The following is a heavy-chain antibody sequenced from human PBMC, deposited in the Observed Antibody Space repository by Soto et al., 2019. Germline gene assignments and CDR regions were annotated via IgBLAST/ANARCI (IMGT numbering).Heavy chain of an antibody. CDR3: AKDKRERFLELYYFDY. Sequence: GGSLRLSCAASGFTFSSYGMHWVRQAPGKGLEWVAVISYDGSNKYYADSVKGRFTISRDNSKNTLYLQMNSLRAEDTAVYYCAKDKRERFLELYYFDYWGQGTLVTVSS. CDR1: GFTFSSYG. J-gene: IGHJ4*02. CDR2: ISYDGSNK. D-gene: IGHD3-3*01. V-gene: IGHV3-30*18.